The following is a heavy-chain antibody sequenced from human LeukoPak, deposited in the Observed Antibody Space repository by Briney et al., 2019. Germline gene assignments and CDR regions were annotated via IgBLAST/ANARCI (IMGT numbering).Heavy chain of an antibody. J-gene: IGHJ6*03. D-gene: IGHD3-3*01. CDR2: IYYTGST. V-gene: IGHV4-59*01. CDR3: VRQSPANYNFWSGPGYMDV. CDR1: GGSISSYY. Sequence: SETLSLTRTVSGGSISSYYWSWIRQPPGKGLEWIGYIYYTGSTNYNPSLRSRVTISVDTSKNQFSLKVSSVTAADTAVYYCVRQSPANYNFWSGPGYMDVWGKGTTVTVSS.